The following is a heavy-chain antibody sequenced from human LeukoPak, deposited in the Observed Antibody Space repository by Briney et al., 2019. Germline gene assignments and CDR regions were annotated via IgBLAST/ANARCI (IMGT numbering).Heavy chain of an antibody. J-gene: IGHJ5*02. V-gene: IGHV1-69*01. CDR1: GGTFSSYA. Sequence: SVKVSCKASGGTFSSYAISWVRQAPGQGPEWMGGIIPIFGTANYAQKFQGRVTITADESTSTAYMELSSLRSEDTAVYYCARGARESRWNWFDPWGQGTLVTVSS. CDR3: ARGARESRWNWFDP. CDR2: IIPIFGTA. D-gene: IGHD3-10*01.